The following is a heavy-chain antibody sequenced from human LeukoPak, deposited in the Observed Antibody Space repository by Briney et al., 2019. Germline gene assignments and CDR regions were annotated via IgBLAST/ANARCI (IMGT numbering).Heavy chain of an antibody. V-gene: IGHV3-7*05. CDR2: MNQLGNEI. CDR3: GRGSRDY. J-gene: IGHJ4*02. CDR1: GFTFIHYG. Sequence: GGPLSFPFLASGFTFIHYGLPGSRRAPGRGLEWVANMNQLGNEIYYADSVKGRFTISRDNARNSLYLQMNSLRAEDTAVYYCGRGSRDYWGQGTLVTVSS.